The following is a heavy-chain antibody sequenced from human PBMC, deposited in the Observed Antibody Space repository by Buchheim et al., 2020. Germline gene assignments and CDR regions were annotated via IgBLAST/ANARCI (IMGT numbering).Heavy chain of an antibody. CDR1: GFTFSSYG. D-gene: IGHD3-10*01. V-gene: IGHV3-30*03. Sequence: QVQLVESGGGVVQPGRSLRLSCAASGFTFSSYGMHWVRQAPGKGLEWVAVISYDGSNKYYADSVKGRFTISRDNSKNTLYLQMNSLRAEDTAVYYCARTKSGYYFDYWGQGTL. J-gene: IGHJ4*02. CDR2: ISYDGSNK. CDR3: ARTKSGYYFDY.